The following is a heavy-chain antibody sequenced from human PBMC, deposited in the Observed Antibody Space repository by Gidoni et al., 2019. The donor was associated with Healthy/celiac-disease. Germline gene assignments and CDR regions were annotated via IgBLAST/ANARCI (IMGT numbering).Heavy chain of an antibody. CDR1: GFTFSSYS. D-gene: IGHD1-26*01. V-gene: IGHV3-21*01. J-gene: IGHJ4*02. Sequence: EVQLVESGGGLVKPGGSLRLSCAASGFTFSSYSMNWVRQAPGKGLGWVSSIRSSSSYIYYADSVKGRFTISRDNAKNSLYLQMNSLRAEDTAVYYCARDLYSGSHSFDYWGQGTLVTVSS. CDR2: IRSSSSYI. CDR3: ARDLYSGSHSFDY.